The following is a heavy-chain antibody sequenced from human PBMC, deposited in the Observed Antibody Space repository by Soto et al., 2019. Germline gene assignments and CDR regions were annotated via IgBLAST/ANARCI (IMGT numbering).Heavy chain of an antibody. CDR1: GFPVSSNY. D-gene: IGHD4-17*01. V-gene: IGHV3-53*01. CDR2: MYSGGST. CDR3: ARGLRGPSPFDP. Sequence: EVQLVESGGGLIQPGGSLRLSCAASGFPVSSNYMSWVRQAPGKGLEWVSIMYSGGSTYYSDSVKGRFTISRDTSKNSLYLQMNSLRGEDTAVYYCARGLRGPSPFDPWGQGTLVTVSS. J-gene: IGHJ5*02.